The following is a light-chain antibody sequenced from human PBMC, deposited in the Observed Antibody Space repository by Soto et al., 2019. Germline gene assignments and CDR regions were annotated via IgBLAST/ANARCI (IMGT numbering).Light chain of an antibody. CDR2: GAS. Sequence: DIQMTQSPSAMSASVGDRVTITCRASQGIHKYLAWFQQKPGKVPKRLIYGASSLQSGFPSRFSGSGSGTAFALTSSSLQPEDFATYYCLQHNFYPPTFGQGTRLE. CDR3: LQHNFYPPT. CDR1: QGIHKY. V-gene: IGKV1-17*03. J-gene: IGKJ5*01.